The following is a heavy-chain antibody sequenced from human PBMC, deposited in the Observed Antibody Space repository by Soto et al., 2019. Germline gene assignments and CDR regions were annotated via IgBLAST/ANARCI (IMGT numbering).Heavy chain of an antibody. D-gene: IGHD2-15*01. CDR2: ISSSGSTI. CDR3: AQIEVVAAQSDLLFDY. V-gene: IGHV3-11*01. Sequence: QVQLVESGGGLVKPGGSLRLSCAASGFTFSDYYMSWIRQAPGKGLEWVSYISSSGSTIYYADSVKGRFTISRDNAKNSLYLQMNSLRAEDTAVYYCAQIEVVAAQSDLLFDYWGQGTLVTVSS. CDR1: GFTFSDYY. J-gene: IGHJ4*02.